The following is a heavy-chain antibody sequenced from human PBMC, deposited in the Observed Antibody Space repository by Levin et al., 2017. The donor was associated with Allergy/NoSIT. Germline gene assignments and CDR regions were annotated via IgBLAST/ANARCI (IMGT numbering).Heavy chain of an antibody. V-gene: IGHV3-48*04. CDR1: GFTFSSYS. D-gene: IGHD2-15*01. J-gene: IGHJ4*02. CDR2: ISSSSSTI. Sequence: PGGSLRLSCAASGFTFSSYSMNWVRQAPGKGLEWVSYISSSSSTIYYADSVKGRFTISRDNAKNSLYLQMNSLRAEDTAVYYCARKYCSGGSCYGDYWGQGTLVTVSS. CDR3: ARKYCSGGSCYGDY.